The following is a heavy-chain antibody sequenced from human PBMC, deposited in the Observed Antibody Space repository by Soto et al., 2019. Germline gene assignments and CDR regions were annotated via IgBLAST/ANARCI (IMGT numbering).Heavy chain of an antibody. D-gene: IGHD3-22*01. CDR1: GGSFSGYY. Sequence: QVQLQQWGAGLLKPSETLSLTCAVYGGSFSGYYWSWIRQPPGKGLEWIGEINHSGSTNYNPSLKSRVTISVDTSKNQFSLKLSSVTAADTAVYYCARVPTRSRGRGNYYDSSGYYRSWFDPWGQGTLVTVSS. CDR3: ARVPTRSRGRGNYYDSSGYYRSWFDP. J-gene: IGHJ5*02. CDR2: INHSGST. V-gene: IGHV4-34*01.